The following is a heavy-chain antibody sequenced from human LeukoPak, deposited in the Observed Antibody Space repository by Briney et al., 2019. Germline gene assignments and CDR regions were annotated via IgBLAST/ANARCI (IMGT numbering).Heavy chain of an antibody. CDR2: IRSKAYGGTT. J-gene: IGHJ6*03. D-gene: IGHD3-10*01. V-gene: IGHV3-49*04. Sequence: PGGSLRLSCAASGFTVSSNYMSWVRQAPGKELEWVGFIRSKAYGGTTEYAASVKGRFTISRDDSKSIAYLQMNSLKTEDTAVYYCTRDRVAYYYYMDVWGKGTTVTISS. CDR1: GFTVSSNY. CDR3: TRDRVAYYYYMDV.